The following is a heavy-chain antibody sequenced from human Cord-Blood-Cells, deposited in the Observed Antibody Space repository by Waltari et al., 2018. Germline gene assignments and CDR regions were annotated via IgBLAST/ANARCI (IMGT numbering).Heavy chain of an antibody. D-gene: IGHD3-9*01. J-gene: IGHJ3*02. V-gene: IGHV3-53*01. CDR1: GFTVSSHY. Sequence: EVQLVEPGGGLIQPGGSLRLSCAASGFTVSSHYMSWVRQAPGKGLEWVSVIYSGGSTYYADSVKGRFTISRDNSKNTLYLQMNSLRAEDTAVYYCARDPTGYDAFDIWGQGTMVTVFS. CDR2: IYSGGST. CDR3: ARDPTGYDAFDI.